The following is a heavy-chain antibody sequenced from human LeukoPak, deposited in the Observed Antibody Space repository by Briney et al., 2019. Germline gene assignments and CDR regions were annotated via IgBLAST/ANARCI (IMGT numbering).Heavy chain of an antibody. V-gene: IGHV1-8*03. J-gene: IGHJ5*02. CDR3: ARRTTEITYSSSWYRAGWFDP. CDR2: MNPNSGNT. Sequence: ASVKVSRKASGYTFTSYDINWVRQATGQGLEWMGWMNPNSGNTGYAQKFQGRVTITRNTSISTAYMELSSLRSEDTAVYYCARRTTEITYSSSWYRAGWFDPWGQGTLVTVSS. D-gene: IGHD6-13*01. CDR1: GYTFTSYD.